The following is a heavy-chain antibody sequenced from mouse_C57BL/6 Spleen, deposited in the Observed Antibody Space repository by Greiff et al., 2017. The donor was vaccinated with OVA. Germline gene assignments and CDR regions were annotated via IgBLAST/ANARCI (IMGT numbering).Heavy chain of an antibody. J-gene: IGHJ3*01. CDR2: INPNNGGT. CDR3: ASPTYGYDGFAY. D-gene: IGHD2-2*01. Sequence: EVQLQQSGPELVKPGASVKMSCKASGYTFTDYNMHWVKQSHGKSLEWIGYINPNNGGTSYNQKFKGKATLTVNKSSSTAYMELRSLTSEDSAVYYCASPTYGYDGFAYWGQGTLVTVSA. V-gene: IGHV1-22*01. CDR1: GYTFTDYN.